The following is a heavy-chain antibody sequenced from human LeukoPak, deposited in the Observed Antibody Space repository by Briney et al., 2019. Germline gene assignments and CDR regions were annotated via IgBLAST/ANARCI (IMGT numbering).Heavy chain of an antibody. CDR1: GGSISSSSYY. CDR3: ARDGWFGELSAFDI. D-gene: IGHD3-10*01. CDR2: IYYTGST. Sequence: SETLSLTCTVSGGSISSSSYYWGWIRQPPGKGLEWIGSIYYTGSTYYNPSLKSRVTISVDTSKNQFSLKLSSVTTADMAVYYCARDGWFGELSAFDIWGQGTMVTVSS. V-gene: IGHV4-39*07. J-gene: IGHJ3*02.